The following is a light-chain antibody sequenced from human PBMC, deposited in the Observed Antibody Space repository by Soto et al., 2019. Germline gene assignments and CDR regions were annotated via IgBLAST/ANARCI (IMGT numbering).Light chain of an antibody. J-gene: IGKJ2*01. CDR1: QSVSY. Sequence: IVVTQSPATLSLSPGERATLSCRASQSVSYLAWYQQKPGQAPRLLIYAASNRATDIPARFSGSGSGTDSTLTISSLEPEDFALYYCQQCSNWPPVYTFGQGTKVDIK. V-gene: IGKV3-11*01. CDR2: AAS. CDR3: QQCSNWPPVYT.